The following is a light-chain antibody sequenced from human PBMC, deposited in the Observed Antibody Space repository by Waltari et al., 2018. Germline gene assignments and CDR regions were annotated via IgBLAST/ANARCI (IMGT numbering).Light chain of an antibody. Sequence: QSALTQPASVSGSPGQAINISCTGTNSDVGAYNLVSWYQQYPGRAPRLMIYEARNRPSGVSNRFSASKSGNTASLTISVLQADDEADYYCCSYGGSYTWVFGGGTKVTVL. J-gene: IGLJ3*02. V-gene: IGLV2-23*01. CDR3: CSYGGSYTWV. CDR1: NSDVGAYNL. CDR2: EAR.